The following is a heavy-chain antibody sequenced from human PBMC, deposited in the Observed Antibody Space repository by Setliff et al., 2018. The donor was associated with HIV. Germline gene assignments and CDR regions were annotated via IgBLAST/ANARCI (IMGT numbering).Heavy chain of an antibody. J-gene: IGHJ4*02. CDR1: GYTFTGYY. D-gene: IGHD2-8*01. V-gene: IGHV1-2*06. Sequence: GASVKVSCKASGYTFTGYYMHWVRQAPGQGLEWMGRINPNSCGTNYAQKFQGRVTMTRDTTISTVYMELSRLRSDDTAVYYCARDPHELGYCSNGVCPLWYWGQGTLVTVSS. CDR3: ARDPHELGYCSNGVCPLWY. CDR2: INPNSCGT.